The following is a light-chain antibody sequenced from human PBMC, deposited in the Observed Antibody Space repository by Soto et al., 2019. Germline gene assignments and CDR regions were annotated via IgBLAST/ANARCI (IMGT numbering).Light chain of an antibody. CDR2: DDS. CDR3: QVWESSTDHYV. Sequence: SYELTQPPSVSVAPGQTARITCEGASLGSKSVHWYQQRPRQAPILVVFDDSDRPSGIHEQFSGSKSGNTATLTFSGVEAGDEADYYCQVWESSTDHYVFGTGTQLTVL. J-gene: IGLJ1*01. CDR1: SLGSKS. V-gene: IGLV3-21*02.